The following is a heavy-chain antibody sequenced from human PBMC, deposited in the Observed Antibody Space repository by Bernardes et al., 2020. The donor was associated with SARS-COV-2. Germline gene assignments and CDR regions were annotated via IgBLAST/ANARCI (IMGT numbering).Heavy chain of an antibody. D-gene: IGHD1-26*01. Sequence: SETLSLTCTVSGGSISRDYWSWIRQPAGKGLEWIGRIYTSGSTDYNPSLKSRVTMSLDTSKNQFSLKLSSVTAADTAVYYCARDAYSGSYSDWFDPWGQGTLVTVSS. CDR3: ARDAYSGSYSDWFDP. J-gene: IGHJ5*02. CDR1: GGSISRDY. V-gene: IGHV4-4*07. CDR2: IYTSGST.